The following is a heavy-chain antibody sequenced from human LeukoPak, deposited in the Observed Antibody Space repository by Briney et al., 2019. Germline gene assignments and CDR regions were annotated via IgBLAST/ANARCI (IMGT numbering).Heavy chain of an antibody. CDR3: ARDPGLLWFGELDLWFDP. CDR1: GYTFTSYA. CDR2: INTDTGNP. D-gene: IGHD3-10*01. J-gene: IGHJ5*02. Sequence: ASVKVSCKASGYTFTSYAMNWVRQAPGQGLEWMGWINTDTGNPTYAQGFTGRFVFSLDTSVSTAYLQLSSLKAEDTAVYYCARDPGLLWFGELDLWFDPWGQGTLVTVSS. V-gene: IGHV7-4-1*02.